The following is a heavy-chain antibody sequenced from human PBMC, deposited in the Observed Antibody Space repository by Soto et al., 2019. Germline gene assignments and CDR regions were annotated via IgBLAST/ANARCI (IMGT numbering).Heavy chain of an antibody. CDR1: GFTFSSYA. J-gene: IGHJ5*02. D-gene: IGHD3-3*01. CDR2: ISYDGSNK. CDR3: ARERWLYDFWSGYSNWFDP. V-gene: IGHV3-30-3*01. Sequence: GGSLRLSCAASGFTFSSYAMHWVRQAPGKGLEWVAVISYDGSNKYYADSVKGRFTISRDNSKNTLYLQMNSLRAEDTAVYYCARERWLYDFWSGYSNWFDPWGQGTLVTVSS.